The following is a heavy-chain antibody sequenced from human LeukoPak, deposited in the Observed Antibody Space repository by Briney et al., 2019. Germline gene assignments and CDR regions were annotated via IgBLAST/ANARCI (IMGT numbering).Heavy chain of an antibody. CDR1: GYTFTSYY. CDR3: AREGFPGENWFDP. J-gene: IGHJ5*02. CDR2: FKPNRGGT. D-gene: IGHD3-10*01. Sequence: ASVKVSWKTSGYTFTSYYMHWVRHASGPGLEWIGWFKPNRGGTYYAQKFQGWVTMTRDTCISPDDVEQSRLSPVETAVYYFAREGFPGENWFDPWDQGTLVTVSS. V-gene: IGHV1-2*04.